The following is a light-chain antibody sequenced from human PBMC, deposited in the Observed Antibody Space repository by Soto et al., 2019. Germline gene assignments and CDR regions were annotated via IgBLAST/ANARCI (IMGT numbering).Light chain of an antibody. Sequence: EIVLSQSPVTLSVSPGERATLSCRASQSVSGSLAWYQHKPGQAPRLLIYGASTRATGISARFNGSGSGTEFTLTISSLQSEDFVVYYCQHVGTFGQGTKVEIK. CDR2: GAS. CDR3: QHVGT. V-gene: IGKV3-15*01. CDR1: QSVSGS. J-gene: IGKJ2*01.